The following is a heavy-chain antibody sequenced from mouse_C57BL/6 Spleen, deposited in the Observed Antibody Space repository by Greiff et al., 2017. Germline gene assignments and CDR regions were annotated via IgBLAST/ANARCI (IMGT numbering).Heavy chain of an antibody. J-gene: IGHJ4*01. D-gene: IGHD2-13*01. CDR1: GYTFTDYY. CDR3: ARVTRYAMDY. Sequence: EVQLQQSGPELVKPGASVKMSCKASGYTFTDYYMHWVKQRHGKSLEWIGYIYPRSGGNGYNEKFKGKATLTVDKSSSTASLELRSLTSEDSAVDYYARVTRYAMDYWGQGTSVTVSS. V-gene: IGHV1-34*01. CDR2: IYPRSGGN.